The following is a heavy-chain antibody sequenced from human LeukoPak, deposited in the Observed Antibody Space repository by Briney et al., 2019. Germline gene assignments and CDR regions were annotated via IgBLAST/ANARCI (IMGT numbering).Heavy chain of an antibody. CDR1: EFTFSSSV. CDR2: ISSNGDST. V-gene: IGHV3-64*01. Sequence: GGSLRLSCAASEFTFSSSVMHWVRQAPGKGLEYVSTISSNGDSTYYAKSVKGRFTISRDNSKNTLYLQMGSLRPEDMALYYCARDRKADSAFDIWGQGTMVTVSS. CDR3: ARDRKADSAFDI. J-gene: IGHJ3*02.